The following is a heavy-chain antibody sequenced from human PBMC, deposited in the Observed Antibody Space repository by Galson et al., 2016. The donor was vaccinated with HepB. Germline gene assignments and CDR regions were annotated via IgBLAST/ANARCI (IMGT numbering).Heavy chain of an antibody. CDR3: ARCPSPGWFDP. V-gene: IGHV4-31*03. CDR2: IYYSGST. CDR1: GGSISSVSYY. J-gene: IGHJ5*02. Sequence: TLSLTCSVSGGSISSVSYYWSWIRQHPGKGLEWIGFIYYSGSTYYTPSLKSRVTISIDTSKNQFSLKLNSVTAADTAVYYCARCPSPGWFDPWGQRTLVTVSS.